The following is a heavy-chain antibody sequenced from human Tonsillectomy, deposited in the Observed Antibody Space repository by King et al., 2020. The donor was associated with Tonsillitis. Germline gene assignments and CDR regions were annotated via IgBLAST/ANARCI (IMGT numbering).Heavy chain of an antibody. Sequence: VQLXESGPGLVKPSQTLSLTCTVSGGSIXSGSYYWSXIRQPAGKGLEWIGRXYTSGGTNYNPSLKSRVTMSVDTSKNQFSLKLSSVTAADTAVYYCARESEDGYWYFDLWGRGTLVTVSS. J-gene: IGHJ2*01. CDR3: ARESEDGYWYFDL. V-gene: IGHV4-61*02. CDR1: GGSIXSGSYY. CDR2: XYTSGGT.